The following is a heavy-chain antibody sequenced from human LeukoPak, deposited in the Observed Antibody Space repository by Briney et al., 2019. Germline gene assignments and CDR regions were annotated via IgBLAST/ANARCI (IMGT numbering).Heavy chain of an antibody. D-gene: IGHD3-10*01. CDR2: VSHTGGT. Sequence: PSETLSLTCTVSGASINTSNFYWGWIRQPPGKGLESIGSVSHTGGTYSNPSLNSRVTISVDTSKNQFSLKLSSVTAADTAVYYCARQGTMTRGGYWLDPWGQGTLVTVSS. V-gene: IGHV4-39*01. CDR1: GASINTSNFY. J-gene: IGHJ5*02. CDR3: ARQGTMTRGGYWLDP.